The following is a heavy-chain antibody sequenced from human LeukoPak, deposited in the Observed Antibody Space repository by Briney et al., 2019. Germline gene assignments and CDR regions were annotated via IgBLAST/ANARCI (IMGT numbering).Heavy chain of an antibody. CDR1: GYNFRHYG. D-gene: IGHD2-15*01. CDR2: ISGGYNGDS. Sequence: ASVKVSCKTSGYNFRHYGISWVRQAPGQGPEWMAWISGGYNGDSNYALKLRGRLTMTTDTSTSTAYMELRSLRSDDTAVYYCARDEKKYCSGGSCPAYFDYWGQGTPVTVSS. CDR3: ARDEKKYCSGGSCPAYFDY. V-gene: IGHV1-18*01. J-gene: IGHJ4*02.